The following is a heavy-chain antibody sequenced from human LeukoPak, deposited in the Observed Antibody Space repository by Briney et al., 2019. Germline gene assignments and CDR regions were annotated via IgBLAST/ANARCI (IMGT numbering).Heavy chain of an antibody. CDR1: GYTFTGYY. CDR3: ARGDFYSGSFLDY. CDR2: ISPPSGGT. D-gene: IGHD3-10*01. Sequence: ASVKVSCKASGYTFTGYYMHWVRQAPGQGLEWMGWISPPSGGTNSAQKFQGRVTMTRDTSINTAYLELSRLTSDDTAVYYCARGDFYSGSFLDYWGQGTLVTVSS. V-gene: IGHV1-2*02. J-gene: IGHJ4*02.